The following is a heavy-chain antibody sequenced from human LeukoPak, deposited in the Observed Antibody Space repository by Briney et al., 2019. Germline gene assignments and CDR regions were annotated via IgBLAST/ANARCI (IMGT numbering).Heavy chain of an antibody. CDR1: GASISSYY. Sequence: SETLSLTCTVSGASISSYYWSWIRQPPGKGLEWIGYIYYSGSTNYNPSLKSRVTISVDTSKNQFSLKLSSVTAADTAVYYCARRTAAAGLDYWGQGTLVTVSS. V-gene: IGHV4-59*08. CDR3: ARRTAAAGLDY. CDR2: IYYSGST. D-gene: IGHD6-13*01. J-gene: IGHJ4*02.